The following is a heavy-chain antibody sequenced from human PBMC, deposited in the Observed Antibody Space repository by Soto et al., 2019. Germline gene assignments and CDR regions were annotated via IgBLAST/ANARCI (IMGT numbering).Heavy chain of an antibody. V-gene: IGHV4-31*03. J-gene: IGHJ4*02. D-gene: IGHD5-12*01. CDR2: IYYSGST. CDR3: ARAHPLYSGYDSPTFDY. Sequence: SETLSLTCTVSGGSISSGGYYWSWIRQHPGKGLEWIGYIYYSGSTYYNPSLKSRVTISVDTSKNQFSLKLSSVTAADTAVYYCARAHPLYSGYDSPTFDYWGQGTLVTVSS. CDR1: GGSISSGGYY.